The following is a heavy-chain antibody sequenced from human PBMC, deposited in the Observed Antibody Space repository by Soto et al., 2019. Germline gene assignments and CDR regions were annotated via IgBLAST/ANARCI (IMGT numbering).Heavy chain of an antibody. CDR2: IIPIFGTA. CDR1: GGTFSSYA. D-gene: IGHD3-22*01. V-gene: IGHV1-69*06. J-gene: IGHJ3*02. Sequence: ASVKVSCKASGGTFSSYAISWVRQAPGQGLGWMGGIIPIFGTANYAQKFQGRVTITADKSTSTAYMELSSLRSEDTAVYYCARERKLDSSGYYDAFDIWGQGTMVTVSS. CDR3: ARERKLDSSGYYDAFDI.